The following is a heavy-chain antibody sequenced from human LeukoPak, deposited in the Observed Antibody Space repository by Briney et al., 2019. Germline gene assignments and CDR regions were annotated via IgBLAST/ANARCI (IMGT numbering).Heavy chain of an antibody. CDR1: GFTFSSYG. J-gene: IGHJ4*02. CDR2: ISGRGGST. V-gene: IGHV3-23*01. Sequence: GGSLTLSCAASGFTFSSYGMSWARQAPGKGLEWVSAISGRGGSTYYADSVKGRFTIYRDNSKNTLYLQMNSLRAEDTAVYYCARGPGLAVTGTDWGQGTLVTVSS. CDR3: ARGPGLAVTGTD. D-gene: IGHD6-19*01.